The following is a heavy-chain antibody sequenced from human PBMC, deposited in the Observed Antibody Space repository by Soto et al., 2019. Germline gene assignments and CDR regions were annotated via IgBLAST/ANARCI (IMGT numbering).Heavy chain of an antibody. CDR3: TRPRYDGSGTPFNH. CDR2: INGDGSTT. J-gene: IGHJ4*02. CDR1: GFTFSSYW. D-gene: IGHD3-22*01. Sequence: EVQLVESGGALVQPGGSLRLSCAASGFTFSSYWRHWVRQAAAKELVWVSRINGDGSTTTYADSVKGRFIISRDNAKNMLYLQMNSLTAEDTAVYYCTRPRYDGSGTPFNHLGQGTLVTVSS. V-gene: IGHV3-74*01.